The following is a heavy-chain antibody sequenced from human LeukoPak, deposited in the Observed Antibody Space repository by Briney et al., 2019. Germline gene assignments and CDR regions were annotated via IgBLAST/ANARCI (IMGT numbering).Heavy chain of an antibody. CDR1: GFTFSSYG. J-gene: IGHJ6*03. CDR2: IWYDGSNK. Sequence: GGSLRLSCAASGFTFSSYGMHWVRQAPGKGLEWVAFIWYDGSNKFYADSVKGRFPIPRDNSKNTLCLQMNSLRAEDTAMYYRAKDYSSSGYYMDVWGKGTTVTVSS. D-gene: IGHD6-6*01. V-gene: IGHV3-30*02. CDR3: AKDYSSSGYYMDV.